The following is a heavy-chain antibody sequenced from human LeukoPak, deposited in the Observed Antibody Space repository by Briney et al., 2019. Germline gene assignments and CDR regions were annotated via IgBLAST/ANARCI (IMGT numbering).Heavy chain of an antibody. CDR2: ITGTGGAK. CDR3: AREPRRLRGLDP. D-gene: IGHD3-16*01. J-gene: IGHJ5*02. CDR1: GFTFSSFA. Sequence: GGSLRLSCAASGFTFSSFAMSWVRQAPGKGLEWVSTITGTGGAKYSADSVKGRFTVSRDNSKSTLYLEMNSLRAEDTAVYYCAREPRRLRGLDPWGQGTLVTVSS. V-gene: IGHV3-23*01.